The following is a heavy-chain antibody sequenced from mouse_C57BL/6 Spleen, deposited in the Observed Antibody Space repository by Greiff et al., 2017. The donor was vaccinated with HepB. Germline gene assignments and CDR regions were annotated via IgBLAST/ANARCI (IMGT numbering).Heavy chain of an antibody. D-gene: IGHD1-1*01. CDR2: IYPRSGNT. Sequence: VQLQQSGAELARPGASVKLSCKASGYTFTSYGISWVKQRTGQGLEWIGEIYPRSGNTYYNEKFKGKATLTADKSSSTAYMELRSLTSEDSAVYFCARGGLATVVVHWYFDVWGTGTTVTVSS. V-gene: IGHV1-81*01. CDR1: GYTFTSYG. J-gene: IGHJ1*03. CDR3: ARGGLATVVVHWYFDV.